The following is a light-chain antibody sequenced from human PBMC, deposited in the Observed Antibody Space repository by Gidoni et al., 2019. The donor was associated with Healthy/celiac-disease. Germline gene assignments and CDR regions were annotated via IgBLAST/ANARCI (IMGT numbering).Light chain of an antibody. Sequence: QSALTQPASVSGSPGQSITISCTGTSSDVGGYNYVSGYQQHPGKAPKLMIYDVSNRPSGVSNRFTGSKSSNTASLTISGLQAEDEADYYCSSYTSSITVVFGGGTKLTVL. CDR2: DVS. J-gene: IGLJ2*01. CDR1: SSDVGGYNY. CDR3: SSYTSSITVV. V-gene: IGLV2-14*03.